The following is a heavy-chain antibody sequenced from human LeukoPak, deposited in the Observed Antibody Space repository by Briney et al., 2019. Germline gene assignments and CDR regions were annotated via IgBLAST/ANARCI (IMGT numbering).Heavy chain of an antibody. Sequence: SETLSLTCTVSGGSISSYYWSWIRHPPGKGLEWIGYISYSGSTNYNPSLKSRVTISVDTSKNRFSLKLSSVTAADTAMYYCARETFYYDRNGYFDSFDIWGQGTMVSVSS. CDR3: ARETFYYDRNGYFDSFDI. V-gene: IGHV4-59*12. CDR1: GGSISSYY. CDR2: ISYSGST. J-gene: IGHJ3*02. D-gene: IGHD3-22*01.